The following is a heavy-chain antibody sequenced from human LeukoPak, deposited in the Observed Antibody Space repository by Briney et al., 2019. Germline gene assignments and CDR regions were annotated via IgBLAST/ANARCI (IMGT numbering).Heavy chain of an antibody. CDR3: ARINDYYDSSGYLYFQH. J-gene: IGHJ1*01. CDR2: IDWDDDK. V-gene: IGHV2-70*11. CDR1: GFSLSTSGMC. Sequence: SGPALVKPTQTLTLTCTFSGFSLSTSGMCVSWIRQPPGRALEWLARIDWDDDKYYSTSLKTRLTISKDTSKNQVVLTMTNMDPVDTATYYCARINDYYDSSGYLYFQHWGQGTLVTVSS. D-gene: IGHD3-22*01.